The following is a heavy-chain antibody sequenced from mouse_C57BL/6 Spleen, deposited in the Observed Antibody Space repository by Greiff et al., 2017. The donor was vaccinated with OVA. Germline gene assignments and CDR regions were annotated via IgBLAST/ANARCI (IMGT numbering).Heavy chain of an antibody. J-gene: IGHJ2*01. CDR1: GFTFTDYY. Sequence: DVKLVESGGGLVQPGGSLSLSCAASGFTFTDYYMSWVRQPPGKALEWLGFIRNKANGYTTAYSASVKGRFTISRDNSQSILYLQMNALRAEDSATYYCARSEGFDYWGQGTTLTVSS. V-gene: IGHV7-3*01. CDR3: ARSEGFDY. CDR2: IRNKANGYTT.